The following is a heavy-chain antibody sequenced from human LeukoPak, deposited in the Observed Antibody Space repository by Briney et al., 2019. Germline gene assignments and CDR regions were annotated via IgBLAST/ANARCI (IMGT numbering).Heavy chain of an antibody. D-gene: IGHD4-11*01. Sequence: GGSLRLSCAASGFTFSSYAMHWVRQAPGKGLEWVAVISYDGSNKYYADSVKGRFTISRDNSKNTLYLQMNSLRAEDTAVYYCVRSAFLTTEFYFDYWGHGTLVTVSS. J-gene: IGHJ4*01. CDR2: ISYDGSNK. CDR3: VRSAFLTTEFYFDY. V-gene: IGHV3-30-3*01. CDR1: GFTFSSYA.